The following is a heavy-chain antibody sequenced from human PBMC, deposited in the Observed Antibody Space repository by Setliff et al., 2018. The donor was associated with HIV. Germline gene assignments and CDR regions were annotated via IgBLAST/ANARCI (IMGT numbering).Heavy chain of an antibody. D-gene: IGHD3-3*01. CDR2: IYYSGST. CDR3: ARVDGYDFWSGYYTPHAFDI. Sequence: SETLSLTCTVSGGSISSSSHYWGWIRQSPGKGLEWIGSIYYSGSTYYNSSLKSRVTTFVDTSKNQLSLKLRSVTAADTAVYYCARVDGYDFWSGYYTPHAFDIWGQGTMVTVSS. J-gene: IGHJ3*02. CDR1: GGSISSSSHY. V-gene: IGHV4-39*01.